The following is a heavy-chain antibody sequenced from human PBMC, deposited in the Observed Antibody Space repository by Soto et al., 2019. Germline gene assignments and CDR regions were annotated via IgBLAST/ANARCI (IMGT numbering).Heavy chain of an antibody. CDR2: IIPIFGTA. CDR3: ARDGAAAAGIDYGMDV. CDR1: GGTFSSYT. Sequence: ASVKVSCKASGGTFSSYTISWVRQAPGQGLEWMGGIIPIFGTANYAQKFQGRVTITADESTSTAYMELSSLRSEDTAVYYCARDGAAAAGIDYGMDVWGQGTTVTVSS. D-gene: IGHD6-13*01. V-gene: IGHV1-69*13. J-gene: IGHJ6*02.